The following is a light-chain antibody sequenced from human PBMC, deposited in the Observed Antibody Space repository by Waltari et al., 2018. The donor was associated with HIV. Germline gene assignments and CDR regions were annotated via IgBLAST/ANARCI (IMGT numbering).Light chain of an antibody. V-gene: IGLV2-14*01. CDR2: EVT. CDR1: SSDVGGYNY. Sequence: QSALTQPASVSGSPGQSITISCTGTSSDVGGYNYVSWYQLHPGKAPKLMIFEVTNRPSGCSNRFSGSKSGNTASLTISGLQAEDEADYYCSSYTSSSSVLFGGGTKLTVL. J-gene: IGLJ2*01. CDR3: SSYTSSSSVL.